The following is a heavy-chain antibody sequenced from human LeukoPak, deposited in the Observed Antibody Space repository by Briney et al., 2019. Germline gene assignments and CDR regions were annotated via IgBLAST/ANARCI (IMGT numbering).Heavy chain of an antibody. D-gene: IGHD6-19*01. J-gene: IGHJ4*02. Sequence: SETLSLTCTVSGDSISRYYWSWIRQPPGKGREWIGYIYYSGSTNYNPSLKSRVTISVDTSKNQLSLKLSSVTVADTAVYYCAGGQWLVWGVYWGQGTLVTVSS. CDR3: AGGQWLVWGVY. CDR1: GDSISRYY. V-gene: IGHV4-59*12. CDR2: IYYSGST.